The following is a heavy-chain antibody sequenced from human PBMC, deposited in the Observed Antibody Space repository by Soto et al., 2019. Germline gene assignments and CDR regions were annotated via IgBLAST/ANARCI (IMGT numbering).Heavy chain of an antibody. V-gene: IGHV3-9*01. J-gene: IGHJ4*02. CDR3: ARFGDSVM. CDR1: GFTFDDYA. D-gene: IGHD4-17*01. Sequence: GGSLRLSCAASGFTFDDYAMHWVRQAPGKGLEWVSGISWNSGSIGYADSVKGRFTISRDNAKNSLYLQMNSLRAEDTALYYCARFGDSVMWGQGTLVTVSS. CDR2: ISWNSGSI.